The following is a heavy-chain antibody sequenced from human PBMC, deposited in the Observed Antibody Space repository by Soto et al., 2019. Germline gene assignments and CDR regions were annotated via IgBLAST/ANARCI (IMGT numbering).Heavy chain of an antibody. D-gene: IGHD6-13*01. J-gene: IGHJ5*02. V-gene: IGHV4-30-4*01. CDR2: IYYSGST. Sequence: QVQLQESGPGLVKPSQTLSLTCTVSGGSISSGDYYWSWIRQPPGKGLEWIGYIYYSGSTYYNPSLKSRVXXXVXXSKNHFSLKLSSVTAADTAVYYCARERPDGSRLDPWGQGTLVTVSS. CDR3: ARERPDGSRLDP. CDR1: GGSISSGDYY.